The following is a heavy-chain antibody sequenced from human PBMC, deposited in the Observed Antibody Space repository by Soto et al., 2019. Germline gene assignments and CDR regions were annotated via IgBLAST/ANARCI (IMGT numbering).Heavy chain of an antibody. Sequence: QVQLQESGPGLLKPSGTLSLSCAVSGASISTNWWSRVRQPPGMGLEWIGEIYHTGRVNYNSSLEGRITMSVDKSQNRFFLPLTSVTAAVSEVYYCASHLGVAGTRGFDFWGRGTLVTVSS. CDR1: GASISTNW. CDR3: ASHLGVAGTRGFDF. J-gene: IGHJ4*01. CDR2: IYHTGRV. V-gene: IGHV4-4*02. D-gene: IGHD6-19*01.